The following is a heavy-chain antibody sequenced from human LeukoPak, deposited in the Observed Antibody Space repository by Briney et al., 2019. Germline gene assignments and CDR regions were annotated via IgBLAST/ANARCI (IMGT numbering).Heavy chain of an antibody. Sequence: PGRSLRLSCAASGFSFSSYGMHWVRQAPGKGLEWVAIIWSDGSNKYYADSVKGRFTISRDNSKNTLYLQMNSLRAEDTAVYYCAREVIVVVPAASSWFDPWGQGTLVTVSS. J-gene: IGHJ5*02. CDR2: IWSDGSNK. CDR3: AREVIVVVPAASSWFDP. V-gene: IGHV3-33*01. CDR1: GFSFSSYG. D-gene: IGHD2-2*01.